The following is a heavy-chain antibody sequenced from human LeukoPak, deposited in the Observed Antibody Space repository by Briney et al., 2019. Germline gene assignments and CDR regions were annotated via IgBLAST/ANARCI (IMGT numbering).Heavy chain of an antibody. CDR2: ISSSGSTI. CDR1: GFTFSDYY. Sequence: GGSLRLSCAASGFTFSDYYMSWIRQAPGKGLEWVSHISSSGSTIYYADSVKGRFTISRGNAKNSLYLQMNSLRAEDTAVYYCLVDTAMVTGNWFDPWGQGTLVTVSS. J-gene: IGHJ5*02. CDR3: LVDTAMVTGNWFDP. D-gene: IGHD5-18*01. V-gene: IGHV3-11*01.